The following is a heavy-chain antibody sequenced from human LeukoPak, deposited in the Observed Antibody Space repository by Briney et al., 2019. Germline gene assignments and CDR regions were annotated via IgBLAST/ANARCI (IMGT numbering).Heavy chain of an antibody. CDR1: GFTFSSYS. Sequence: GGSLRLSCAASGFTFSSYSMNWVRQAPGKGLEWVSSISSSSSYIYYANSVKGRFTISRDNAKNSLYLQMNSLRVEDTAVYYCAREIGYDFWTRANWFDPWGQGTLVTVSS. CDR2: ISSSSSYI. V-gene: IGHV3-21*01. D-gene: IGHD3-3*01. CDR3: AREIGYDFWTRANWFDP. J-gene: IGHJ5*02.